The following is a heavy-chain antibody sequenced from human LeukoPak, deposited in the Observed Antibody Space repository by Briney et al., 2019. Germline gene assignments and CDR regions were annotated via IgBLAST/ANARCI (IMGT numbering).Heavy chain of an antibody. CDR1: RFTFSSYA. Sequence: GGSLRLSCAASRFTFSSYAVHWVRQAPGKGLQWVAVISYDGNNKYYADSVKGRFTVSRDNSMNTLFLQMNSLEPEDTAVYYCARGRQTGATFFGYWGQGTLVTVSS. CDR3: ARGRQTGATFFGY. V-gene: IGHV3-30-3*01. J-gene: IGHJ4*02. CDR2: ISYDGNNK. D-gene: IGHD1-26*01.